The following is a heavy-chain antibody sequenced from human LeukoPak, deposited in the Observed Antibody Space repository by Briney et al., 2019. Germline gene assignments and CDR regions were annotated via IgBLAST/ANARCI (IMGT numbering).Heavy chain of an antibody. J-gene: IGHJ3*02. Sequence: SETLSLTCTVSGYSISSGYYWSWIRQPAGKGLEWIGRIYTSGSTNYNPSLKSRVTISVDTSKNQFSLKLSSVTAADTAVYYCARDATAFDIWGQGTMVTVPS. CDR2: IYTSGST. CDR1: GYSISSGYY. V-gene: IGHV4-61*02. CDR3: ARDATAFDI.